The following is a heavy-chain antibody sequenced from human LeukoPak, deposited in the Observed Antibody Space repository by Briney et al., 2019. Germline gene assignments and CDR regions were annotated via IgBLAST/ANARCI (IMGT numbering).Heavy chain of an antibody. D-gene: IGHD3-9*01. CDR1: GGSISSYY. Sequence: SETLSLTCTVSGGSISSYYWSWIRQPAGKGLEWIGRIYTSGSTNYNPSLKSRVTMSVDTSKNQFSLKLSSVTAADTAVCYCARSRYFDWPYTQGYFDYWGQGTLVTVSS. CDR2: IYTSGST. J-gene: IGHJ4*02. CDR3: ARSRYFDWPYTQGYFDY. V-gene: IGHV4-4*07.